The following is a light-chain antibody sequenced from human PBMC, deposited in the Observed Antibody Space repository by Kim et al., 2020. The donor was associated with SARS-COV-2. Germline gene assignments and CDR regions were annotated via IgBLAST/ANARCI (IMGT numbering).Light chain of an antibody. CDR1: SSNIGAGYH. Sequence: QSVLTQPPSVSGAPGQRVTISCTGSSSNIGAGYHVHWYQQFPGTAPKLLIYANSNRPSGVPERFSGSKSDTSASLAITGLQAEDEADYYCHSYDSSLRDVVFGGGTQLTV. V-gene: IGLV1-40*01. J-gene: IGLJ2*01. CDR3: HSYDSSLRDVV. CDR2: ANS.